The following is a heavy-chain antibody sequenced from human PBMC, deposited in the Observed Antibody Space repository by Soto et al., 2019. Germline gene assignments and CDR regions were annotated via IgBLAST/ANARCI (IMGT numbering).Heavy chain of an antibody. J-gene: IGHJ3*02. V-gene: IGHV4-59*01. CDR3: ARMGGGIAVADPDAFDI. D-gene: IGHD6-19*01. CDR2: IYYSGST. Sequence: PSETLSLTCTVSGGSISSYYWSWIRQPPGKGLEWIGYIYYSGSTNYNPSLKSRVTISVDTSKNQFSLKLSSVTAADTAVYYCARMGGGIAVADPDAFDIWGQGTMVTVSS. CDR1: GGSISSYY.